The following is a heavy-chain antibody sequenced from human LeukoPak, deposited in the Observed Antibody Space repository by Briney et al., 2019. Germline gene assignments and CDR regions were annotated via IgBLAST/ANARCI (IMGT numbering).Heavy chain of an antibody. CDR3: ARDQKDYGDYEWDY. D-gene: IGHD4-17*01. CDR1: DYTFSTYG. V-gene: IGHV1-18*01. Sequence: GASVKVSCKASDYTFSTYGISWVRQAPGQGLEWMGWISGYKGSTNYAPKFRARVTMTTDTFTGTAYMDLRSLRPDDTAVYYCARDQKDYGDYEWDYWGQGTLVTVST. J-gene: IGHJ4*02. CDR2: ISGYKGST.